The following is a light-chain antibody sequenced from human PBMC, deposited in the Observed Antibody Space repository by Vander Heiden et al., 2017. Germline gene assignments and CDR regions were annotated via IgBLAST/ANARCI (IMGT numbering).Light chain of an antibody. CDR2: AAS. Sequence: DIQMTQSPSSLSASVGDTVTITCRASQSISSYLNWYQQKPGKAPKLLIYAASSLQSGVPSRFSGSGSGTDFTLTISSLQPEDFATYYCQQSDSTPEGFGHGTKVDIK. V-gene: IGKV1-39*01. CDR3: QQSDSTPEG. CDR1: QSISSY. J-gene: IGKJ3*01.